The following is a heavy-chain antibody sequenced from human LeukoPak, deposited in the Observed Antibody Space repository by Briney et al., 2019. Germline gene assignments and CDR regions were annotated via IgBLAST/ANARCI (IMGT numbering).Heavy chain of an antibody. Sequence: SETLSLTCTVSGGSISSSSYYWSWIRQPPGKGLEWIGYIYSSRSTNSNPSLKSRVTISVDTSKSQFSLKMTSVTAADTAVYYCARQGSGGRAFDIWGQGTMVTVSS. V-gene: IGHV4-61*05. D-gene: IGHD1-26*01. CDR3: ARQGSGGRAFDI. CDR1: GGSISSSSYY. CDR2: IYSSRST. J-gene: IGHJ3*02.